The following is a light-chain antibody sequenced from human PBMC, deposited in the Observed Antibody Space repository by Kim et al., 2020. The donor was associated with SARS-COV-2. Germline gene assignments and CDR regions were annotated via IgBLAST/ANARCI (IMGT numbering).Light chain of an antibody. CDR2: GAP. Sequence: VSGERTATPSWTARRIVSSTLAWYQKKLGQAPRLFSKGAPTGAMGIPARFSGGGSGKESPLTISSLQSEVFACYSCQHNNNCPRTFGQGTKVDIK. J-gene: IGKJ1*01. CDR1: RIVSST. V-gene: IGKV3-15*01. CDR3: QHNNNCPRT.